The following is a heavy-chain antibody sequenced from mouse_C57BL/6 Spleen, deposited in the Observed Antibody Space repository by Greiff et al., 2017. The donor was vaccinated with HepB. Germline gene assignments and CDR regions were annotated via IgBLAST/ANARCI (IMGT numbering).Heavy chain of an antibody. V-gene: IGHV1-69*01. J-gene: IGHJ1*03. CDR3: ARAHYDSSYRYFDG. Sequence: QVQLQQPGAELVKPGASVKLSCKASGYTFTSYWMHWVKQRPGQGLEWIGEIDPSDSYTNYNQKFKGKSTLTVDKSSSTAYMQLSSLTSEDSAVYYCARAHYDSSYRYFDGWGTGTTVTVSS. CDR2: IDPSDSYT. D-gene: IGHD1-1*01. CDR1: GYTFTSYW.